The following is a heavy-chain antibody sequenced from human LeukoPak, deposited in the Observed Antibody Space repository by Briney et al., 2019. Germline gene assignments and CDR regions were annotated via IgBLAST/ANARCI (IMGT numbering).Heavy chain of an antibody. D-gene: IGHD3-22*01. CDR1: GFTFSSYW. Sequence: QTGGSLRLSCAASGFTFSSYWMSWVRQAPGKGLEWMANIKQDGSEKYYVDSVKGRFTISRDNAKNSLYLQMNSLRAEDTAVYYCARETYYYDSSGYYFAFDIWGQGTMVTVSS. J-gene: IGHJ3*02. CDR2: IKQDGSEK. V-gene: IGHV3-7*01. CDR3: ARETYYYDSSGYYFAFDI.